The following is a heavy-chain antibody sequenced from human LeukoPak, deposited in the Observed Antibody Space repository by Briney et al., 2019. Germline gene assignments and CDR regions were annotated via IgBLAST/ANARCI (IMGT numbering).Heavy chain of an antibody. D-gene: IGHD3-22*01. CDR3: ARDLYYFDSSGPTIEY. CDR2: ITSSSASI. CDR1: GFTFSSYS. J-gene: IGHJ4*02. Sequence: PGGSLRLSCAASGFTFSSYSMSWVRQAPGKGLEWVSSITSSSASIYYADSVKGRFTISRDNAKSSLYLQMNSLRAEDTATYYCARDLYYFDSSGPTIEYWGQGTLVTVSS. V-gene: IGHV3-21*01.